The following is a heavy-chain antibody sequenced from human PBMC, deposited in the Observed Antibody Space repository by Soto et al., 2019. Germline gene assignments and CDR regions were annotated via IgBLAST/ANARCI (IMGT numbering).Heavy chain of an antibody. V-gene: IGHV1-18*01. Sequence: GASVKVSCKTSGYTFSNYGITWVRQAPGQPLEWLGWISLYSDGTNYAQKFQGRVSMTTDTSTTTAYMELSSLRSDDTADYYCARVVPGAEAWFGPWGQGTLVTVSS. D-gene: IGHD2-2*01. J-gene: IGHJ5*02. CDR3: ARVVPGAEAWFGP. CDR1: GYTFSNYG. CDR2: ISLYSDGT.